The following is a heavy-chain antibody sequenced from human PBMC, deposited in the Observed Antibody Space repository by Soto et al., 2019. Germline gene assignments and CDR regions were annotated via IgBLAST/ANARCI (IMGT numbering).Heavy chain of an antibody. CDR3: ARLKYYGSGSFPDY. Sequence: SETLSLTCTVSGGSISSSSYYWGWIRQPPGKGLEWIGSIYYSGSTYYNPSLKSRVTISVDTSKNQFSLKLSSVTAADTAVYYCARLKYYGSGSFPDYWGQGTLVTVSS. V-gene: IGHV4-39*07. CDR1: GGSISSSSYY. CDR2: IYYSGST. J-gene: IGHJ4*02. D-gene: IGHD3-10*01.